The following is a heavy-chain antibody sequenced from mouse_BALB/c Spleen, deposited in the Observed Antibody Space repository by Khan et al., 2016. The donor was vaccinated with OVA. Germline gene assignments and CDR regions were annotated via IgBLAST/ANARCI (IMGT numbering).Heavy chain of an antibody. CDR2: FNPSTDYA. V-gene: IGHV1-7*01. CDR1: GYTFSTYW. CDR3: TRLGSYYGSTFVF. J-gene: IGHJ2*01. Sequence: QVQLQQSGAELAKPGASVKMSCKASGYTFSTYWMHWVKQRPGQGLEWIGYFNPSTDYADFNQKFKDKATLTADKSSSTAFMQLSSLTSEYAAVYYCTRLGSYYGSTFVFWVQGTTLTVSS. D-gene: IGHD1-1*01.